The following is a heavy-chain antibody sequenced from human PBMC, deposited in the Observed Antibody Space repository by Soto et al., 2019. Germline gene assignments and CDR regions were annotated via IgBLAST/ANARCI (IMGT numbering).Heavy chain of an antibody. Sequence: GGSLRLSCAASGFTFRSFTMNWVRQAPGKGLEWVSTISSNSAYIYYTDALRGRFTISRDNAKNPLHLQMNSLRAEDTAVYYCTRDASRDSSARGWFDPWGPGTLVTVSS. V-gene: IGHV3-21*01. CDR3: TRDASRDSSARGWFDP. CDR1: GFTFRSFT. J-gene: IGHJ5*02. CDR2: ISSNSAYI. D-gene: IGHD6-13*01.